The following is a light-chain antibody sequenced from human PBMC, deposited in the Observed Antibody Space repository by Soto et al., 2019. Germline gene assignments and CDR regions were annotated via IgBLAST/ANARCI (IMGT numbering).Light chain of an antibody. CDR2: GAS. J-gene: IGKJ4*01. Sequence: EVVLTQSPATLSLSPGERATFSCRASQNVNNFLAWYRQKPGQAPRLLIYGASTRATGIPARFSGSGSGTEFTLTISSLRSEDFAVYYCQQYNNWPPGLTFGGGTKVDIK. CDR1: QNVNNF. CDR3: QQYNNWPPGLT. V-gene: IGKV3-15*01.